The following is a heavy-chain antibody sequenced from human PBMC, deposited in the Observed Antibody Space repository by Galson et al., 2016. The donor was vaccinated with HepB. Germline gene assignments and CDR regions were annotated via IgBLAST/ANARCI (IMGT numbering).Heavy chain of an antibody. J-gene: IGHJ4*02. CDR3: ARHSISAWPADFDY. D-gene: IGHD6-19*01. Sequence: KVSCKASGYSFTSYWIGWVRQMPGKGLEWMGIIYPGQSETRYSPSFQGQVSISADKSISTAYLEWSSLKASDTAMYYCARHSISAWPADFDYWGQGTLVSVSS. CDR1: GYSFTSYW. CDR2: IYPGQSET. V-gene: IGHV5-51*01.